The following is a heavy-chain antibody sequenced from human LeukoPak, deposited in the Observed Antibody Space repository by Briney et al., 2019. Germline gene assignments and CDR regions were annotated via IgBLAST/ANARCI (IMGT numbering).Heavy chain of an antibody. CDR3: ARDLSSSWSLYYFDY. CDR2: INHSGST. V-gene: IGHV4-34*01. D-gene: IGHD6-13*01. J-gene: IGHJ4*02. Sequence: PSETLSLTCAVYGGSFSGYYWSWIRQPPGKGLEWIGEINHSGSTNYNPSLKSRVTISVDTSKNQFSLKLSSVTAADTAVYYCARDLSSSWSLYYFDYWGQGTLVTVSS. CDR1: GGSFSGYY.